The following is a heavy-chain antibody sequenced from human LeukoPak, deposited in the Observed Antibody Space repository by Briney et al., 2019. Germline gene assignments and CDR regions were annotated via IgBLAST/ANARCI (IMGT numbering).Heavy chain of an antibody. Sequence: SGGSLRLSCAASGFTFSSYSMNWVRQAPGKGLEWVSSISSSSSYIYYADSVKGRFTISRDNAKNSLYLQMNSLRAEDTAVYYCARGATGYSSSWNFDYWGQGTLVTVSS. J-gene: IGHJ4*02. V-gene: IGHV3-21*01. D-gene: IGHD6-13*01. CDR2: ISSSSSYI. CDR1: GFTFSSYS. CDR3: ARGATGYSSSWNFDY.